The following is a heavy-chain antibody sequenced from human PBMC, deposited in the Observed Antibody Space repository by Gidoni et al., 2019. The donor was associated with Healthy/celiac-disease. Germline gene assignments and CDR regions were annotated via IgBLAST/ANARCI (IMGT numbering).Heavy chain of an antibody. J-gene: IGHJ4*02. Sequence: EVQLVESGGGLVQPGGSLRLSCAASGLAFSSYSMNWVRQAPGKGLEWVSYISSSSSTIYYADSVKGRFTISRDNAKNSLYLQMNSQRAEDRSVYYCARGVGATVAFDCWGQGTLVTVSS. CDR1: GLAFSSYS. CDR2: ISSSSSTI. CDR3: ARGVGATVAFDC. D-gene: IGHD1-26*01. V-gene: IGHV3-48*01.